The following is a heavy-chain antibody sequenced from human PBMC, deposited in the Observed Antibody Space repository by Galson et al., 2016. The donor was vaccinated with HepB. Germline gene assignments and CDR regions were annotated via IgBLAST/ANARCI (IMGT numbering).Heavy chain of an antibody. CDR1: GGTMRSYY. CDR2: VSYGGST. V-gene: IGHV4-59*01. J-gene: IGHJ4*02. D-gene: IGHD3-16*01. CDR3: ARNEGDGDYFEY. Sequence: SETLSLTCTVSGGTMRSYYWSWIRQPPGKKLEWIGYVSYGGSTKYNPSLESRVTISVDKSKNQFSLKLISLTAADSAVYYCARNEGDGDYFEYWGQGILVAVSS.